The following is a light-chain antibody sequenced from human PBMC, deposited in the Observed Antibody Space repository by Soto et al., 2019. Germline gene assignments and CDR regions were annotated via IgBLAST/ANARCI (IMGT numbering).Light chain of an antibody. J-gene: IGKJ3*01. CDR3: QLYGGSPPRCT. V-gene: IGKV3-20*01. CDR1: QSVNNKH. Sequence: EVVLTQSPGTLSLSPGARATLSCRASQSVNNKHVDWYQQKGGQAPRLLIYGASTRATCVPERFRGSGFGTAYRLVINILEREDFALYYCQLYGGSPPRCTFGPGTTV. CDR2: GAS.